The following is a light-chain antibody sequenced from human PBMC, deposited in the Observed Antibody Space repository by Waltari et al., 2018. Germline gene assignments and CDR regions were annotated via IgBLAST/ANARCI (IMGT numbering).Light chain of an antibody. Sequence: EIVLTQSPGTLSLSPGERATLPCRASQSISSTYLAWDQQNPGQAPSLLIYAASSRATGIPDRFSGSGSGTDFTLTINRLEPEDFAVYYCQQSDTSSVTFGQGTRLEIK. V-gene: IGKV3-20*01. J-gene: IGKJ5*01. CDR1: QSISSTY. CDR2: AAS. CDR3: QQSDTSSVT.